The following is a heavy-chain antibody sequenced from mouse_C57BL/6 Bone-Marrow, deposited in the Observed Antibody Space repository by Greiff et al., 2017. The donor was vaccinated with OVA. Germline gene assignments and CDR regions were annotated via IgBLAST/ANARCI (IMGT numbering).Heavy chain of an antibody. D-gene: IGHD3-1*01. Sequence: EVNVVESGGDLVKPGGSLKLSCAASGFTFSSYGMSWVRQTPDKRLEWVATISSGGSYTYSPDSVKGRFTISRDHAKHTLYLQMSSLKSEDTAMYYCARQILHREDYFDYWGQGTTLTVSS. J-gene: IGHJ2*01. CDR2: ISSGGSYT. V-gene: IGHV5-6*01. CDR3: ARQILHREDYFDY. CDR1: GFTFSSYG.